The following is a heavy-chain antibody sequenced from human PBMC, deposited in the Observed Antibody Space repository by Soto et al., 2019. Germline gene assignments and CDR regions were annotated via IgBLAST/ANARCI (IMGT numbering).Heavy chain of an antibody. V-gene: IGHV4-59*01. CDR2: IYYSGST. CDR3: ARARDYYDSSGYYPTRDWFDP. CDR1: GGSISSYY. D-gene: IGHD3-22*01. J-gene: IGHJ5*02. Sequence: PSETLSLTCTVSGGSISSYYWGWIRQPPGKGLEWIGYIYYSGSTNYNPSLKSRVTISVDTSKNQFSLKLSSVTAADTAVYYCARARDYYDSSGYYPTRDWFDPWGQGTLVTVSS.